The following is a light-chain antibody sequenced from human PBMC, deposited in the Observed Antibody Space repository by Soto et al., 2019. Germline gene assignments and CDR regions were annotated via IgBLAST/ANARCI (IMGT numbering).Light chain of an antibody. V-gene: IGKV1-8*01. CDR1: QDISNS. J-gene: IGKJ3*01. Sequence: AIRMTRSPSSFSASTGDRVTITCRASQDISNSLAWYQQKPGKAPNLLIYSASTLQSGVPSRFSGSGSGTDFTLTISGLQSEDFATYYCQQYYSYPPSFTFGPGTKVEI. CDR3: QQYYSYPPSFT. CDR2: SAS.